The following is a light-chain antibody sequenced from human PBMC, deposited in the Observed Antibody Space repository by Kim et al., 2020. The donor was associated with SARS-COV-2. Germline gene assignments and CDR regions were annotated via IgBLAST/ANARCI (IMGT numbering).Light chain of an antibody. CDR3: SSYTNHDAWV. CDR2: DVS. Sequence: GQSITISCTGTSSDFGGYNFVSWYQQHPGNVPKLIIYDVSERPSWVSARFSVSKSDNTASLTISGLQAEDESDYYCSSYTNHDAWVFGGGTKLTVL. CDR1: SSDFGGYNF. J-gene: IGLJ3*02. V-gene: IGLV2-14*04.